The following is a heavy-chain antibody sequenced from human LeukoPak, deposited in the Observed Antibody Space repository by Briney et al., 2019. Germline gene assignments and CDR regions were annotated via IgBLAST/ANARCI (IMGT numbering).Heavy chain of an antibody. Sequence: ASVKVSCKASGYTFTGYYMHWVRQAPGQGLEWMGWINPNSGGTNYAQKFQGRVTMTRDTSISTAYMELSRLSSDDTAVYYCARGFVDSSGWSDYYYYGMDVWGQGTTVTVSS. V-gene: IGHV1-2*02. CDR2: INPNSGGT. CDR3: ARGFVDSSGWSDYYYYGMDV. CDR1: GYTFTGYY. J-gene: IGHJ6*02. D-gene: IGHD6-19*01.